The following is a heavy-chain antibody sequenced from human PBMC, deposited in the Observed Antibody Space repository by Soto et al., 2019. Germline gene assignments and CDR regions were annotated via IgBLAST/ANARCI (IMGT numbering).Heavy chain of an antibody. J-gene: IGHJ5*02. D-gene: IGHD3-10*01. CDR1: GGSISSGDYY. Sequence: SETLSLTCTVSGGSISSGDYYWSWIRQPPGKGLEWIGYIYYSGSTYYNPSLKSRVTSSVDTSKNQFSLKLSSVTAADTAVYYCARDQSFSWFDPWGQGTLVTVSS. CDR2: IYYSGST. V-gene: IGHV4-30-4*01. CDR3: ARDQSFSWFDP.